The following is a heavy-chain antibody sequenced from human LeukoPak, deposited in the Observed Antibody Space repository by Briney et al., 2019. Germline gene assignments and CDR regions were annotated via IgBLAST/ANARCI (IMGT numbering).Heavy chain of an antibody. CDR1: GYTFTGYY. CDR3: ARGEYSSSFGSAQEGDY. D-gene: IGHD6-6*01. Sequence: GASVKVSCKASGYTFTGYYMHWVRLAPGQGLEWMGWINPNSGGTNYAQKFQGRVTMTRDTSISTAYMELSRLRSDDTAVYYCARGEYSSSFGSAQEGDYWGQGTLVTVSS. J-gene: IGHJ4*02. CDR2: INPNSGGT. V-gene: IGHV1-2*02.